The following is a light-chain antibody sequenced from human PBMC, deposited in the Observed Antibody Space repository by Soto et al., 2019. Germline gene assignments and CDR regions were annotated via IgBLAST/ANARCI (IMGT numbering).Light chain of an antibody. J-gene: IGKJ1*01. Sequence: EIVLTQSPGTLSLCPGEGGTVAFMASQSVSNNYLAWYQQKPGQAPRLLIYGASNRATGIPARFSGSGSGTVFTLTISRLQTDDSATYYCQQYDVYSTFGQGTKVDIK. CDR2: GAS. V-gene: IGKV3-20*01. CDR1: QSVSNNY. CDR3: QQYDVYST.